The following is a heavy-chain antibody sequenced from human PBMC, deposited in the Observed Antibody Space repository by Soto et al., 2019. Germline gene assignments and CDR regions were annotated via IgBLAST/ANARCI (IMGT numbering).Heavy chain of an antibody. V-gene: IGHV3-48*03. D-gene: IGHD3-3*01. J-gene: IGHJ6*02. Sequence: GGSLRLSCAASGFTFSSYEMNWVRQAPGKGLEWVSYISSSGSTIYYADSVKGRFTISRDNAKNSLYLQMNSLRAEDTAVYYCARVGDFWSGPYVYYYYGMDVWGQGTTVTVSS. CDR1: GFTFSSYE. CDR3: ARVGDFWSGPYVYYYYGMDV. CDR2: ISSSGSTI.